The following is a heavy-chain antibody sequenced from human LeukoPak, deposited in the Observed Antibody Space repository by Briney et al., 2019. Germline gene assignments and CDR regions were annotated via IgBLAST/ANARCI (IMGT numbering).Heavy chain of an antibody. CDR2: IWYDGSNK. D-gene: IGHD3/OR15-3a*01. CDR1: GFTFSSYG. V-gene: IGHV3-33*01. CDR3: ARDWTARSNAFDI. J-gene: IGHJ3*02. Sequence: GGSLRLSCAASGFTFSSYGMHWVRQAPGKGLEWVAVIWYDGSNKYYADSVKGRFTISRDNSKNTLYLQMNSLRAEDTAVYYCARDWTARSNAFDIWGQGTMVTVSS.